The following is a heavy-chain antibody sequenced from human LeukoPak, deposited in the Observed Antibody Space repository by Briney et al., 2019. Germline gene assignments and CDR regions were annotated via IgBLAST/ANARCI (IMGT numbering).Heavy chain of an antibody. Sequence: PSETLSLTCAVYGGSFSGYYWSWIRQPPGKGLEWIGEINHSGSTNYNPSLKSRVTISVDTSKNQFSLKPSSVTAADTAVYYCARGGGYTPYYFDYWGQGTLVTVSS. J-gene: IGHJ4*02. CDR2: INHSGST. V-gene: IGHV4-34*01. CDR3: ARGGGYTPYYFDY. D-gene: IGHD5-12*01. CDR1: GGSFSGYY.